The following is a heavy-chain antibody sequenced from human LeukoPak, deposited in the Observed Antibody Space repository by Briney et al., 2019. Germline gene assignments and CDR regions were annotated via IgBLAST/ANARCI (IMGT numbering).Heavy chain of an antibody. Sequence: SETLSLTCTVSGGSISSYYWSWIRQPPGKGLEWIGYIYYSGSTNYNPSLKSRVTISVDTSKNQFSLKLSSVTAADTAVYYCAKKLNYYDSSGFDDAFDIWGQGTMVTVSS. J-gene: IGHJ3*02. D-gene: IGHD3-22*01. CDR2: IYYSGST. CDR1: GGSISSYY. CDR3: AKKLNYYDSSGFDDAFDI. V-gene: IGHV4-59*01.